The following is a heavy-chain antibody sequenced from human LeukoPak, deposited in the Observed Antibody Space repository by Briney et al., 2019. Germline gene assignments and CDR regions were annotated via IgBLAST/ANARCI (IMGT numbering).Heavy chain of an antibody. Sequence: PGGSPRLSCAASGFTFSSYSMNWVRQAPGKGLEWVSSISSSSSYIYYADSVKGRFTISRDNAKNSLYLQMNSLRAEDTAVYYCARAGYCSGGSCYRDFDYWGQGTLVTVSS. CDR1: GFTFSSYS. D-gene: IGHD2-15*01. CDR3: ARAGYCSGGSCYRDFDY. CDR2: ISSSSSYI. J-gene: IGHJ4*02. V-gene: IGHV3-21*01.